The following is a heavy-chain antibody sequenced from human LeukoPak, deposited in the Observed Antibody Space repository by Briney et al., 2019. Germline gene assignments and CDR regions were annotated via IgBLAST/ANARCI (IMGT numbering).Heavy chain of an antibody. D-gene: IGHD3-22*01. CDR1: GGSISSYY. CDR3: ARGGLLPPYYYYYYMDV. Sequence: SETLSLTCTVSGGSISSYYWSWIRQPAGEGLEWIGRIYTSGSTNYNPSLKSRVTMSVDTSKNQFSLKLSSVTAADTAVYYCARGGLLPPYYYYYYMDVWGKGTTVTVSS. CDR2: IYTSGST. J-gene: IGHJ6*03. V-gene: IGHV4-4*07.